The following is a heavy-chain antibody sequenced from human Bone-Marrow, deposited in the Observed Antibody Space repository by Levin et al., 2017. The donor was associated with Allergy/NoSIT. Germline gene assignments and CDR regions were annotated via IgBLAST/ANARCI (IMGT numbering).Heavy chain of an antibody. CDR1: GLNINTNW. Sequence: GESLKISCTASGLNINTNWMHWVRQAPGEGLVWVSHIATDGTTGYADSVKGRFTISRDNARNTLYLQMNSLRAEDTAVYYCATGDFDWGQGTLVIVSS. V-gene: IGHV3-74*01. CDR2: IATDGTT. J-gene: IGHJ4*02. CDR3: ATGDFD. D-gene: IGHD1-14*01.